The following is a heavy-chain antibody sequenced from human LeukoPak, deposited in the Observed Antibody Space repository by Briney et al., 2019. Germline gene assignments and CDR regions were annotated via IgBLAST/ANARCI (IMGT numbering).Heavy chain of an antibody. V-gene: IGHV3-30-3*01. CDR1: GFTFNNYA. D-gene: IGHD1-26*01. Sequence: GALRLSFGASGFTFNNYAMHWGRQAPGKGVEWVAVISYDGSNKYYADSVKGRFTISRDNSKNTLYLQMNSLRAEDTAVYYCARDPSGSYCDYWGQGTLVTVSS. CDR3: ARDPSGSYCDY. CDR2: ISYDGSNK. J-gene: IGHJ4*02.